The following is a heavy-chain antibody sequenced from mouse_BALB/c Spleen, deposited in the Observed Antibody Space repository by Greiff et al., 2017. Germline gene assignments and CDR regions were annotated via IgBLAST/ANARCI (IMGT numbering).Heavy chain of an antibody. CDR3: ARYRYDGDWYFDV. D-gene: IGHD2-14*01. J-gene: IGHJ1*01. Sequence: VQLQQSGPSLVKPSQTLSLTCSVTGDSITSGYWNWIRKFPGNKLEYMGYISYSGSTYYNPSLKSRISITRDTSKNQYYLQLNSVTTEDTATYYCARYRYDGDWYFDVWGAGTTVTVSS. CDR1: GDSITSGY. V-gene: IGHV3-8*02. CDR2: ISYSGST.